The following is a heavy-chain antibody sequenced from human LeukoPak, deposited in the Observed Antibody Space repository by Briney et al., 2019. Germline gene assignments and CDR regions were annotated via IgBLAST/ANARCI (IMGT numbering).Heavy chain of an antibody. CDR2: INWKSGSV. V-gene: IGHV3-9*01. CDR1: GFRFDDYG. CDR3: AKGYTSGWYDGYGIDV. J-gene: IGHJ6*02. D-gene: IGHD6-19*01. Sequence: GGSLRLSCAASGFRFDDYGMHWVRLSSVKGLEWVSGINWKSGSVGYADSVKGRFTISRDNAKDSLYLQMDSLKVEDTALYYCAKGYTSGWYDGYGIDVWGQGTTVTVSS.